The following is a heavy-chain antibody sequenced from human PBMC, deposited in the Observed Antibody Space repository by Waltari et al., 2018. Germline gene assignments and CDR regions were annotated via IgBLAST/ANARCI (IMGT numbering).Heavy chain of an antibody. CDR3: AVSPDTATSRAAFHF. CDR1: GGSISNLNCS. V-gene: IGHV4-61*02. Sequence: QVQLQESGPGLAKASQTLSLTCDVSGGSISNLNCSWSWIRQPAGKGLEWIGRIYRSGVTDYNPSLRGRATMFLDMSKNQFSLTVDSLIAADTAVYYCAVSPDTATSRAAFHFWGPGTTVSVSS. D-gene: IGHD5-18*01. J-gene: IGHJ6*02. CDR2: IYRSGVT.